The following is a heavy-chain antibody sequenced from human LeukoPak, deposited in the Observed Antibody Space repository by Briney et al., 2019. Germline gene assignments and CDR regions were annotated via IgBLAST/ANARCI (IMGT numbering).Heavy chain of an antibody. J-gene: IGHJ4*02. CDR3: AKNSGSTAL. D-gene: IGHD1-26*01. CDR1: GCTFSNYG. Sequence: GGSLRLSCAASGCTFSNYGMHWVRQAPGKGLEWVSFISYDGSNKSYADSVKGRFTISRDNSKNTLYLQMNSLRAEDTAMYYCAKNSGSTALWGQGTLVTVSS. CDR2: ISYDGSNK. V-gene: IGHV3-30*18.